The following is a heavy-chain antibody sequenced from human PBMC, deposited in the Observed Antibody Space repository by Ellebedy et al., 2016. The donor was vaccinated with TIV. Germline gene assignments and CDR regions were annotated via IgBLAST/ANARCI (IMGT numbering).Heavy chain of an antibody. CDR1: GFTFSTFW. J-gene: IGHJ4*02. Sequence: GESLKISCAASGFTFSTFWMSWVRQAPGKGLEWVANIKQDESGKYYVDSVKGRFTISRDNAKNSLYLQMNSLRAEDTAVYYCARLCNWNDCGLDYWGQGTLVTVSS. D-gene: IGHD1-1*01. CDR3: ARLCNWNDCGLDY. V-gene: IGHV3-7*01. CDR2: IKQDESGK.